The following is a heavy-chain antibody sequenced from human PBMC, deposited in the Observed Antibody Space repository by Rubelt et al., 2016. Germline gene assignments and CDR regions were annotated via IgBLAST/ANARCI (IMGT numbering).Heavy chain of an antibody. CDR3: ARDQSGSYGVDY. J-gene: IGHJ4*02. CDR1: GGSISNSYFY. CDR2: ISYSGSA. D-gene: IGHD1-26*01. V-gene: IGHV4-39*02. Sequence: QLQLQESGPGLVKPSETLSLTCTVSGGSISNSYFYWGWIRQPPGTGLEWIGSISYSGSAYYNPSLKSRVTISVDTSKNQFSLKLSFVTAADTAVYYCARDQSGSYGVDYWGQGTLVTVSS.